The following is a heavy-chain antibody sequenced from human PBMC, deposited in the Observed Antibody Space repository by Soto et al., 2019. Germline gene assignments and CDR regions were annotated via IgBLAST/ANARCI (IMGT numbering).Heavy chain of an antibody. CDR1: VDSISRYF. V-gene: IGHV4-59*01. J-gene: IGHJ5*02. Sequence: QVQLQESGPGLVKPSETLSLTCTVSVDSISRYFWSWIRQPPGKGLEWIGYVYSTEITNYNPSLKSRVAMSIDTSKNQFSLKVRSVTAADTAVYYCARGSEAWFDPWGQGTLVTVSS. CDR3: ARGSEAWFDP. CDR2: VYSTEIT.